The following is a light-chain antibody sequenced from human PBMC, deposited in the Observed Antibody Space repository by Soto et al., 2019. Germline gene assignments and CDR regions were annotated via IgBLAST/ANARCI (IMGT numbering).Light chain of an antibody. J-gene: IGLJ1*01. Sequence: QSALTQPPSASGSPGQSVTISCTGTSNDVGGDNYVSWYQHHPGKAPKLLIYEVTKRPSGVPDRFSGSKSGNTASLTISGLQAEDEADYYCCSYAGSSTYVFGTGTKVTVL. V-gene: IGLV2-8*01. CDR3: CSYAGSSTYV. CDR2: EVT. CDR1: SNDVGGDNY.